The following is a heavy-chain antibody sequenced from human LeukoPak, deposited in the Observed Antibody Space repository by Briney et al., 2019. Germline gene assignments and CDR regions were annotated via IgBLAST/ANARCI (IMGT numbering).Heavy chain of an antibody. CDR3: TQGGELMNY. J-gene: IGHJ4*02. V-gene: IGHV4-61*02. D-gene: IGHD1-26*01. CDR1: GASVSSGNYY. Sequence: SQTLSLTCTVSGASVSSGNYYWTWIRQPAGKGLEWIGRTYTSGSTNYNPSLKSRVTILIDASKDQFSLRRSSGTAADTAVYYCTQGGELMNYWGQGTLVTVSS. CDR2: TYTSGST.